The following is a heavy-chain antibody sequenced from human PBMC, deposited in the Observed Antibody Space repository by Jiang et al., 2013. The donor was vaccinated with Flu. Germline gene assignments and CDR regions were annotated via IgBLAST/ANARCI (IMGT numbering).Heavy chain of an antibody. CDR3: ARKGSSSWYFDY. J-gene: IGHJ4*02. CDR1: GGSISGYY. Sequence: PGLVKPSETLSLTCAVSGGSISGYYWSWIRQPPGKGLEWIGDVYYSGSTNYNPSLKSRVTISVDTAKNQFSLKLTSVTAADTAVYYCARKGSSSWYFDYWGQGSLVTVSS. D-gene: IGHD6-13*01. CDR2: VYYSGST. V-gene: IGHV4-59*01.